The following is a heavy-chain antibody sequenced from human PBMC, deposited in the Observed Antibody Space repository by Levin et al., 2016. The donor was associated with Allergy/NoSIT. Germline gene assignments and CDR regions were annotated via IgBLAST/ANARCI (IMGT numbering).Heavy chain of an antibody. Sequence: ASVKVSCKASGYTFTSYGISWVRQAPGQGLEWMGWISAYNGNTNYAQKLQGRVTMTTDTSTSTAYMELRSLRSDDTAVYYCARDPGVAATPEYYYYGMDVWGQGTTVTVSS. V-gene: IGHV1-18*01. CDR2: ISAYNGNT. D-gene: IGHD2-15*01. CDR3: ARDPGVAATPEYYYYGMDV. J-gene: IGHJ6*02. CDR1: GYTFTSYG.